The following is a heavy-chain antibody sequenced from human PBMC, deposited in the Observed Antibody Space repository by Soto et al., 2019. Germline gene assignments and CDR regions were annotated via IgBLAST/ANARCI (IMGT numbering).Heavy chain of an antibody. J-gene: IGHJ3*02. CDR3: ARDQSGAADI. D-gene: IGHD7-27*01. CDR1: GDSMSSYY. Sequence: QVQLQESGPGLVEPSETLSLTCTVSGDSMSSYYWSWIRQSADKGLEWIGRISATGTTSYIPSLQSRISLSIDTSKNQFSLNLKFVTAADTAVYFCARDQSGAADIWGQGTMVIVS. V-gene: IGHV4-4*07. CDR2: ISATGTT.